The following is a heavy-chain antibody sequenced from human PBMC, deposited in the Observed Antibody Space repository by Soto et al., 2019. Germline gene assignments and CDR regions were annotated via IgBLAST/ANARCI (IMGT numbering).Heavy chain of an antibody. V-gene: IGHV1-18*01. J-gene: IGHJ4*02. Sequence: QVQFVQSGAEVKEPGDSVKVSCRASGYIFTSNDITWVRHAPGQCREWMGWIRVRNGDTHYAPKFRGRANVNRDTSTSPAYVELRSLRSDDTAVYYCARESRTWVDGVIGPGDYWGQGTLVNVSS. D-gene: IGHD3-10*01. CDR3: ARESRTWVDGVIGPGDY. CDR1: GYIFTSND. CDR2: IRVRNGDT.